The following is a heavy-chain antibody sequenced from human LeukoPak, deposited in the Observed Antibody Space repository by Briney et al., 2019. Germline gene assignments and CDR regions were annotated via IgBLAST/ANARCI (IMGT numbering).Heavy chain of an antibody. CDR2: ITGSGGTT. CDR3: AKDLAVTGWVNDY. CDR1: GFTFSNYA. J-gene: IGHJ4*02. V-gene: IGHV3-23*01. Sequence: PGGSLRLSCAASGFTFSNYAMSWVRQAPGKGLEWVSAITGSGGTTYYADSVKGRFTVSRDNSKNTLYLQMNSLRAEDTAVYYCAKDLAVTGWVNDYWGQGTLVTVSS. D-gene: IGHD6-19*01.